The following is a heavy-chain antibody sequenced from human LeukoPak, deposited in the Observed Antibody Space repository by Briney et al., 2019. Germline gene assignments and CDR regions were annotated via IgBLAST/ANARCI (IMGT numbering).Heavy chain of an antibody. CDR3: ARVMTTVTKAFDY. Sequence: ASVKVSCKASGYTFTDYYIHWVRQAPGQGLEWMGWLNPNSGGTNSAQKFQGRVTMTRDTSISTAYMELSRLRSDDTAVYYCARVMTTVTKAFDYWGQGTLVTVSS. D-gene: IGHD4-17*01. CDR1: GYTFTDYY. J-gene: IGHJ4*02. CDR2: LNPNSGGT. V-gene: IGHV1-2*02.